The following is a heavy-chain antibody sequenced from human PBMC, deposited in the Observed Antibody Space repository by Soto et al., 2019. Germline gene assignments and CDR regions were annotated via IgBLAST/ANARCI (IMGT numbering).Heavy chain of an antibody. V-gene: IGHV3-23*01. Sequence: GGSLRLSCAASGFTFSTYALSWVRQAPGKGLEWVSAISANGQGIYYADSVRGRFTISRDNSKNTIFLHMDSLRAEDTAVYYCAKGGWDYDFWSGLPRGYYGMDVWGQGTTVTVSS. J-gene: IGHJ6*02. D-gene: IGHD3-3*01. CDR1: GFTFSTYA. CDR2: ISANGQGI. CDR3: AKGGWDYDFWSGLPRGYYGMDV.